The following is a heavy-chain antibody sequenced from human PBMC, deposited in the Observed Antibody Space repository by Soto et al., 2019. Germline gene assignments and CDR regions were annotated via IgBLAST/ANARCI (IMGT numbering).Heavy chain of an antibody. J-gene: IGHJ4*02. CDR1: GYTFTSYY. CDR2: INPSGGST. V-gene: IGHV1-46*01. D-gene: IGHD6-6*01. CDR3: ARTHFDSSSSSLRAGLCDC. Sequence: ASVKVSCKASGYTFTSYYIHWVRQAPVQGLEWMGIINPSGGSTSDAQKFQGRVTMTRDTSTSTVYMELSSLRSEDTAVYYCARTHFDSSSSSLRAGLCDCWGQGTLVTVSS.